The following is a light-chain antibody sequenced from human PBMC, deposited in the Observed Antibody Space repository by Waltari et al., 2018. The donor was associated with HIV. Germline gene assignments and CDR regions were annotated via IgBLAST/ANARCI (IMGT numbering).Light chain of an antibody. CDR2: GDN. Sequence: QSVLTQPPSVSGAPGQTVTISCTGTTSNIGADSGVHWYQQYPGRGPRLLIYGDNNRPPGVPGPFSGSRSGTSATLTITGLQAEDEAHYYCQSFDNSRGGPWVFGGGTSLTVL. V-gene: IGLV1-40*01. CDR1: TSNIGADSG. J-gene: IGLJ3*02. CDR3: QSFDNSRGGPWV.